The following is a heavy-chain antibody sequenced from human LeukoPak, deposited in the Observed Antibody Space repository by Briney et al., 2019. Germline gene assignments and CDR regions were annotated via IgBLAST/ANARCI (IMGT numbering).Heavy chain of an antibody. V-gene: IGHV4-61*02. J-gene: IGHJ6*03. CDR1: GGSISSGSYY. D-gene: IGHD6-6*01. Sequence: SETLSLTCTVSGGSISSGSYYWSWIRQPAGKGLEWIGRIYTSGSTNYNPSLKSRVTISVDTSKNQFSLKLSSVTAADTAVYYCARGVAGSSKLYYYYYMDVWGKGTTVTVSS. CDR2: IYTSGST. CDR3: ARGVAGSSKLYYYYYMDV.